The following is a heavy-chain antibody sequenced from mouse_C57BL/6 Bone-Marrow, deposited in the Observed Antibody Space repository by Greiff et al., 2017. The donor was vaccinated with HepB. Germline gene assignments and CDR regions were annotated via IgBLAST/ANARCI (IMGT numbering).Heavy chain of an antibody. J-gene: IGHJ1*03. CDR3: ARGSCNFDV. V-gene: IGHV7-3*01. CDR2: IRNKANGYTT. D-gene: IGHD1-1*02. Sequence: EVMLVESGGGLVQPGGSLSLSCAASGFTFTDYYMSWVRQPPGKALEWLGFIRNKANGYTTEYSSSVKGRFTISRDNSESILYLQMNALRAEDSATYYCARGSCNFDVWGTGTTVTVSS. CDR1: GFTFTDYY.